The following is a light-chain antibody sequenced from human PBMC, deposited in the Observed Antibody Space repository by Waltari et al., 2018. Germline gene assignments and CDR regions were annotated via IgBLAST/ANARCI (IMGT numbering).Light chain of an antibody. V-gene: IGLV2-11*01. CDR3: CSYAGSYTYV. Sequence: QSALTQPRSVSRSPGQSVTISCTATTSNFGTYHYVSWYQQHPGKSPRLIIYDVYKRPSGVPDRFSGSKSGNTASLTISGLQAEDEADYYCCSYAGSYTYVFGSVTEVTVL. CDR2: DVY. CDR1: TSNFGTYHY. J-gene: IGLJ1*01.